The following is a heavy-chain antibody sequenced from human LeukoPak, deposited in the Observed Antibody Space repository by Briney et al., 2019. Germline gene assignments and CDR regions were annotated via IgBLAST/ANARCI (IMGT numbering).Heavy chain of an antibody. CDR1: GFTVSSNY. CDR2: IYGDGST. V-gene: IGHV3-53*01. CDR3: ARGLGGASFGY. J-gene: IGHJ4*02. Sequence: PGGSLRLSCAASGFTVSSNYMSWVRQAPGKGLGWVSVIYGDGSTSSAASVKDRFTISGDNSKKTVYLQMNSLRAEDTAVYYCARGLGGASFGYWGQGTLVTVSS. D-gene: IGHD2-15*01.